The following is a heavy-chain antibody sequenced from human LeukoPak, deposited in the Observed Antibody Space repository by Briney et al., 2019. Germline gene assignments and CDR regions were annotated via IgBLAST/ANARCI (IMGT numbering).Heavy chain of an antibody. V-gene: IGHV3-7*01. CDR1: GFTFSNFL. D-gene: IGHD3-3*01. CDR2: IKQDASQE. J-gene: IGHJ4*02. Sequence: GGSLRLSCAASGFTFSNFLMTWVRQAPGKGPEWVAHIKQDASQEYHVDSVKGRFTISRDNAKNSLYLQMNSLRAEDTAVYYCARGVVYPAWSGPHWSDYWGQGALVTVSS. CDR3: ARGVVYPAWSGPHWSDY.